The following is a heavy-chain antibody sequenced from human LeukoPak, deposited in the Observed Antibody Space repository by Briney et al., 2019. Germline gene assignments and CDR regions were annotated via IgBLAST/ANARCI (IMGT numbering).Heavy chain of an antibody. V-gene: IGHV3-7*01. Sequence: SGGSLRLSCAASGFTFSTYWMSWVRQAPGKGLEWVANIKQEGNEKYYVDSVKGRFTISRDNAKNSLYLQMNSLRAEDTAVYYCARVSSYGSGSYYNPWIDYWGQGTLVTVAS. CDR3: ARVSSYGSGSYYNPWIDY. CDR2: IKQEGNEK. D-gene: IGHD3-10*01. CDR1: GFTFSTYW. J-gene: IGHJ4*02.